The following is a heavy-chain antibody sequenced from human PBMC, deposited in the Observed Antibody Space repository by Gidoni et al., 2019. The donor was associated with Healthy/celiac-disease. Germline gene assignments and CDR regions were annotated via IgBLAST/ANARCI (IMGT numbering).Heavy chain of an antibody. CDR1: GFPFSSYG. CDR3: ARAYSNYAQVTPIDY. CDR2: IGYDGSNK. Sequence: QVQLVESGGGVVQPGRSLRLSCAASGFPFSSYGMHWVRQAPGKGLEGVAVIGYDGSNKYYADSVKGRFTISRDNSKNTLYLQMNSLRAEDTAVYYCARAYSNYAQVTPIDYWGQGTLVTVSS. V-gene: IGHV3-33*01. D-gene: IGHD4-4*01. J-gene: IGHJ4*02.